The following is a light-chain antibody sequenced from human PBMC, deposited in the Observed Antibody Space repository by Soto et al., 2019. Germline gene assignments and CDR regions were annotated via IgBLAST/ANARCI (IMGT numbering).Light chain of an antibody. CDR1: SSDVGGYNY. J-gene: IGLJ3*02. CDR3: CSYAADYTWV. CDR2: DVN. Sequence: QSALTQPRSVSGSPGQSVTISCTGTSSDVGGYNYVSWYQQHPGKAPKVIIYDVNNRPSGVPDRFSGSKSGNTASLTISGLQAEDEADYYCCSYAADYTWVFGGGTKLTVL. V-gene: IGLV2-11*01.